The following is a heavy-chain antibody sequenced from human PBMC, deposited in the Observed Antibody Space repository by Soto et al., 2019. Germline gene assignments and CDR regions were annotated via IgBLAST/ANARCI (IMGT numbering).Heavy chain of an antibody. V-gene: IGHV1-2*04. Sequence: QVQLVQSGAEVKKPGASVKVSCKASGYTFTGYYMHWVRQAPGQGLEWMRWINPNSGGTNYAKKFQGWVTMTRDTSISTAYMELSRLRSDDTAVYYCARGAYCGGDCYSYYYYYMDVWGKGTTVTVSS. CDR2: INPNSGGT. J-gene: IGHJ6*03. CDR1: GYTFTGYY. CDR3: ARGAYCGGDCYSYYYYYMDV. D-gene: IGHD2-21*01.